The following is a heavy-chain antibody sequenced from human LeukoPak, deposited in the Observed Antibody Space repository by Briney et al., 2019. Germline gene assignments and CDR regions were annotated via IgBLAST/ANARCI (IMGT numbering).Heavy chain of an antibody. J-gene: IGHJ6*02. CDR3: ASTVWSGYGMDV. CDR2: ISSSSSYI. CDR1: GFTFSSYS. Sequence: SGGSLRLSCAASGFTFSSYSMNWVRQAPGKGLEWVSSISSSSSYIYYADSVKGRFTISRDNAKNSLYLQMNSLRAEDTAVYYCASTVWSGYGMDVWGQGTTVTVSS. D-gene: IGHD3-3*01. V-gene: IGHV3-21*01.